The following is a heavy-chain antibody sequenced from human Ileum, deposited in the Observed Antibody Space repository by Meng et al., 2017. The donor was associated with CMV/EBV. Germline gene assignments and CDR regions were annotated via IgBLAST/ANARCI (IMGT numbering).Heavy chain of an antibody. J-gene: IGHJ2*01. CDR1: GDSINRGSHY. Sequence: VELHEPGPGLVKPSQTLSLTCTGSGDSINRGSHYWSWIRQPAGKGLEWIGRIHTSGTTHYNPSLRSRITISVDASKNQFSLNLSSVTAADTAVYFCAGRRRDWGSGEGYFDLWGRGTLVTVSS. CDR2: IHTSGTT. V-gene: IGHV4-61*02. CDR3: AGRRRDWGSGEGYFDL. D-gene: IGHD3/OR15-3a*01.